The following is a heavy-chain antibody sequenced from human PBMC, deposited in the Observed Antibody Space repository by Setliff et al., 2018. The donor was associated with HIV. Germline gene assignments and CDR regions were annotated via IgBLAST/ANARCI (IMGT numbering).Heavy chain of an antibody. V-gene: IGHV3-43*01. CDR2: ISWNGGTT. D-gene: IGHD3-10*01. Sequence: QTGGSLRLSCAASGFIFEDYAMHWVRQVPGKGLEWVALISWNGGTTNYADSVKGRFTISRDSSKNSLYLQMNSLRTEDTALYYCAKEGGSERMPFFYYYMDVWGKGTTVTVSS. J-gene: IGHJ6*03. CDR3: AKEGGSERMPFFYYYMDV. CDR1: GFIFEDYA.